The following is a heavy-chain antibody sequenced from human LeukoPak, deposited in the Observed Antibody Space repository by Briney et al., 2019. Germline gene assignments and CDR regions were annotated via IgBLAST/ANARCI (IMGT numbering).Heavy chain of an antibody. J-gene: IGHJ4*02. CDR1: GFSFSSYS. D-gene: IGHD1-1*01. CDR3: ARGLETGNVGFDY. Sequence: GGSLRLSCAASGFSFSSYSMNWVRQAPGKGLEWVSSISSSSSYIYYADSVKGRFTISRDNAKNSLYLQMNSLRAEDTAVYCCARGLETGNVGFDYWGQGTLVTVSS. V-gene: IGHV3-21*01. CDR2: ISSSSSYI.